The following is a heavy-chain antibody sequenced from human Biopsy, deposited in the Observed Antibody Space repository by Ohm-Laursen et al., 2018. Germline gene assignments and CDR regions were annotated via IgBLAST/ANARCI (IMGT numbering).Heavy chain of an antibody. CDR1: GATFSSIG. V-gene: IGHV1-69*04. Sequence: AASVKVSCKASGATFSSIGITWVRQVPGQGLEWMGRISPISDTAHYAQKFQGRVTISADKSTGTAFMELSSLRSEDTAVYYCARTFGESFYGLSCDPWGQGSLVTVSS. CDR3: ARTFGESFYGLSCDP. D-gene: IGHD2/OR15-2a*01. J-gene: IGHJ5*01. CDR2: ISPISDTA.